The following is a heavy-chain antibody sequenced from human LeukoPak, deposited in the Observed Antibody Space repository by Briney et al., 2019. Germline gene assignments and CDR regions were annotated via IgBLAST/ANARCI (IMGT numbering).Heavy chain of an antibody. CDR3: ARVPGVLFSIDN. CDR2: MYYSGST. J-gene: IGHJ4*02. V-gene: IGHV4-59*01. Sequence: NPSETLSLTCTVSGGSISSYYWSWIRQPPGKGLEWIGYMYYSGSTNYNPSLKSRVTISVDTSKKLVSLKVSYVTAADTAVYYCARVPGVLFSIDNWGQGTLVTVSS. D-gene: IGHD7-27*01. CDR1: GGSISSYY.